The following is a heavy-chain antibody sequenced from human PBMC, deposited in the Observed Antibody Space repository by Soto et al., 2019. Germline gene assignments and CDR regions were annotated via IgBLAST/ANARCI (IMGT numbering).Heavy chain of an antibody. D-gene: IGHD6-13*01. J-gene: IGHJ5*02. CDR3: ARSSGSSWMFYWFDP. Sequence: ASVKVSCKVSGYTLTETSIHWVRQAPGIGLEWMGGSNPEDGETIYAQKAQGRVIMTEDTSTDTAYMELSSLRSEDTAVYYCARSSGSSWMFYWFDPWGQGTLVTVSS. CDR2: SNPEDGET. CDR1: GYTLTETS. V-gene: IGHV1-24*01.